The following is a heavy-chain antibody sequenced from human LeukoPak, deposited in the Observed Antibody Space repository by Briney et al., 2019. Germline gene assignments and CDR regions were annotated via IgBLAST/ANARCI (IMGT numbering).Heavy chain of an antibody. CDR3: AKEGYITMVRGVIITDYFDY. CDR1: GFTFSDYA. Sequence: GGSLRLSCAASGFTFSDYAMTWVRQAPGKGLEWVSAIVDSGTTTFYADSVKGRFTISRDNSKNTLYLQMNSLRAEDTAVYYCAKEGYITMVRGVIITDYFDYWGQGTLVTVSS. D-gene: IGHD3-10*01. CDR2: IVDSGTTT. V-gene: IGHV3-23*01. J-gene: IGHJ4*02.